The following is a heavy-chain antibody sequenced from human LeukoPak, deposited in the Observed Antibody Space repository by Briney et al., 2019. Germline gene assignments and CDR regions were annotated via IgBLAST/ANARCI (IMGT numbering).Heavy chain of an antibody. CDR2: ISWNSGSI. V-gene: IGHV3-9*01. J-gene: IGHJ6*02. CDR3: AREHIVVASPWWGMDV. CDR1: GFTFDDYA. D-gene: IGHD2-21*01. Sequence: GRSLRLSCAASGFTFDDYAMHWVRQAPGKGLEWVSGISWNSGSIGYADSVKGRFTISRDNAKNSLYLQMNSLRAEDTAVYYCAREHIVVASPWWGMDVWGQGTTVTVSS.